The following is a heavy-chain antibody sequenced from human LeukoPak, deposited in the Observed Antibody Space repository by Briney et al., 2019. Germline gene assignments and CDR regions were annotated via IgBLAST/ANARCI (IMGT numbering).Heavy chain of an antibody. J-gene: IGHJ5*02. V-gene: IGHV4-4*07. CDR2: IYTSGST. CDR3: ARKTYCSGGRCYGENWFDP. D-gene: IGHD2-15*01. Sequence: SETLSLTCTVSGGSISSYYWSWIQQPAGKGLEWIGRIYTSGSTNYNPSLKSRVTMSVDTSKNQFSLKLSSVTAADTAVYYCARKTYCSGGRCYGENWFDPWGQGILVTVSS. CDR1: GGSISSYY.